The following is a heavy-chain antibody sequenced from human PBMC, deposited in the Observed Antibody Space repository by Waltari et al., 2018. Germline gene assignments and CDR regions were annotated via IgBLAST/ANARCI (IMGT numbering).Heavy chain of an antibody. D-gene: IGHD5-18*01. V-gene: IGHV1-69*13. CDR3: AREGGYSYGPYYYDGMDV. CDR1: GGPFSSYA. Sequence: QVQLVQSGAEVKKPGSSVQVYCQASGGPFSSYANSWVRQSPGHGLEWMGGIIPIFGTANYAQKFQGRGTITADESTSTAYMELSSLRSEDTAVYYCAREGGYSYGPYYYDGMDVWGQGTTVTVSS. J-gene: IGHJ6*02. CDR2: IIPIFGTA.